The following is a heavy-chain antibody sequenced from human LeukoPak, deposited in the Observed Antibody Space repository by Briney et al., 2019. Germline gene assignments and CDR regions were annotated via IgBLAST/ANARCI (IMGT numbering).Heavy chain of an antibody. CDR2: IHPADSDT. CDR3: ARGGHSSSWATSFDY. V-gene: IGHV5-51*01. Sequence: GESLKISCQGSGYTFTNYWIGWVRQMPGKGLEWMGIIHPADSDTRYSPSFQGQVTISADKSIKIAYLQWSSLKASDSAMYYCARGGHSSSWATSFDYWDQGTLVTVSS. J-gene: IGHJ4*02. CDR1: GYTFTNYW. D-gene: IGHD6-13*01.